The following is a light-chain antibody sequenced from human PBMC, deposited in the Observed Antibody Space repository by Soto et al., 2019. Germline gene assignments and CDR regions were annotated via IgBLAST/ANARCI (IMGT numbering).Light chain of an antibody. CDR1: QSVSSY. J-gene: IGKJ2*01. Sequence: EIVLTQSPATLSLSPGEGATLSCRASQSVSSYLVWYQQKPGQAPRLLIYDASKRATVIPARFSGSGSGTDFTLTISSLEPEDFAVYYCQQRSSRPPMYTFGQETKVDI. CDR3: QQRSSRPPMYT. CDR2: DAS. V-gene: IGKV3-11*01.